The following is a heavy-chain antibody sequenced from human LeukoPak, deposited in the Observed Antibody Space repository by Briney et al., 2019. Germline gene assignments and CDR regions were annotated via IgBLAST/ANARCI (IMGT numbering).Heavy chain of an antibody. CDR1: GDSISGGTYY. V-gene: IGHV4-31*03. CDR2: IYRSGSA. CDR3: ARDLGTAYYYYFDV. J-gene: IGHJ6*03. D-gene: IGHD3-16*01. Sequence: TSQTLSLTCTVSGDSISGGTYYWSWIRHFPGKGLEWIGYIYRSGSAYSNPSLKSRVAMSVDTSKNQLSLNLTSVTAADTAVYFCARDLGTAYYYYFDVWGKGTAVTV.